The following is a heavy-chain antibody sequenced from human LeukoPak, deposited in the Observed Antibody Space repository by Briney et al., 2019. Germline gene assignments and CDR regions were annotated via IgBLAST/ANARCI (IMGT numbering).Heavy chain of an antibody. CDR2: ISGSGGTT. V-gene: IGHV3-23*01. D-gene: IGHD5-24*01. CDR3: AKGRWLQLYYFDY. Sequence: GGSLRLSCAASGFSYSSYGLSWVRQAPGKGLELVSTISGSGGTTYYADSVKGRFTISRDNSKNTLYLHVNSLTAEDTAVYYCAKGRWLQLYYFDYWGQGTLVTVSS. J-gene: IGHJ4*02. CDR1: GFSYSSYG.